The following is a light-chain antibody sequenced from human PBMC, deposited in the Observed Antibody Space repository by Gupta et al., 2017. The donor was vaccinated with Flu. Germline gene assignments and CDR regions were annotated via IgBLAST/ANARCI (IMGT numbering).Light chain of an antibody. J-gene: IGLJ2*01. CDR1: SIGGKGDH. V-gene: IGLV1-40*01. CDR2: DHS. Sequence: SIGGKGDHLHCHQPVPAPTPMLHVNDHSDRPAGTPDRFSGAKSGTSASLAISGLQTEDEADYYCQSYDRKPSGQVFGEGTKLTVL. CDR3: QSYDRKPSGQV.